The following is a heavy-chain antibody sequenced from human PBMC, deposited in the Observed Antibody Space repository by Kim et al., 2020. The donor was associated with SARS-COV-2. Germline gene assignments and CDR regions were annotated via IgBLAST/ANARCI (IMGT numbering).Heavy chain of an antibody. V-gene: IGHV4-59*11. Sequence: SETLSLTCTVSGGSISSHYWSWIRQPPGKGLEWIGYIYYSGSTNYNPSLKSRVTISVDTSKNQFSLKLSSVTAADTAVYYCARDHDYGDYYYYGMDVWG. CDR3: ARDHDYGDYYYYGMDV. CDR2: IYYSGST. J-gene: IGHJ6*02. CDR1: GGSISSHY. D-gene: IGHD4-17*01.